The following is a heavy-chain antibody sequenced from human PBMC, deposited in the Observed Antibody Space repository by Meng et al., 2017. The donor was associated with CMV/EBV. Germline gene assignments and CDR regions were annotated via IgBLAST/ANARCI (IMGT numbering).Heavy chain of an antibody. CDR1: GYSFTSYW. CDR2: IYPGDSDT. Sequence: KVSCKGSGYSFTSYWIGWVRQMPGKGLEWMGIIYPGDSDTRYSPSFQGQVTISADKSISTAYLQWSSLKASDTAMYYCARSLRFGHSSPTGYYYYGMDVWGQGTTVTVSS. CDR3: ARSLRFGHSSPTGYYYYGMDV. D-gene: IGHD6-13*01. V-gene: IGHV5-51*01. J-gene: IGHJ6*02.